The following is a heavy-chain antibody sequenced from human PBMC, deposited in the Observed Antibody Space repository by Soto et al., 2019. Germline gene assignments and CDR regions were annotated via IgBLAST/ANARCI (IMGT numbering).Heavy chain of an antibody. CDR1: GFTFSSYA. Sequence: GGSLRLSCTASGFTFSSYAMTWVRQAPGRGLEGVSGITASGGRTYYADSVKGRFTISRDNSKSTLYLQMNSLRAEDTAVYYCAKDTRYGDYVGWFDSWGQGTLVTVSS. CDR2: ITASGGRT. V-gene: IGHV3-23*01. D-gene: IGHD4-17*01. J-gene: IGHJ5*01. CDR3: AKDTRYGDYVGWFDS.